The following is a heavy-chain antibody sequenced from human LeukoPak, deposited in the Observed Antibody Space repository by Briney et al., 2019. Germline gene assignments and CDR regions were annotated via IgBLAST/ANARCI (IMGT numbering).Heavy chain of an antibody. V-gene: IGHV4-39*07. J-gene: IGHJ3*02. D-gene: IGHD3-22*01. CDR2: IYSRGST. CDR1: GGSISSSNYY. Sequence: SETLSLTCIVSGGSISSSNYYWGWIRQSPGKGLEWIGSIYSRGSTYYNPSLKSRVIVSSDMSKNQFSLMLNSVTAADTAVYYCARVDSSGYYFPFFFDIWGQGTMVTVSS. CDR3: ARVDSSGYYFPFFFDI.